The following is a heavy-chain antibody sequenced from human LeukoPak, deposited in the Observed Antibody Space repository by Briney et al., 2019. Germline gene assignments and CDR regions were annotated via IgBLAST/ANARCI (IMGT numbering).Heavy chain of an antibody. CDR3: ASVGYCSSTSCKTPFYYYYGMDV. V-gene: IGHV4-39*01. Sequence: PSETLSLTCTVSGGSISSSSYYWGWICQPPGKGLEWIGSIYYSGSTYYNPSLKSRVTISVDTSKNQFSLKLSSVTAADTAVYYCASVGYCSSTSCKTPFYYYYGMDVWGQGTTVTVSS. D-gene: IGHD2-2*01. J-gene: IGHJ6*02. CDR1: GGSISSSSYY. CDR2: IYYSGST.